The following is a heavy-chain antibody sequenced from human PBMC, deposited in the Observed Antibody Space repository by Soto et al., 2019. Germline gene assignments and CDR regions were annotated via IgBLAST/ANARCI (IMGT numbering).Heavy chain of an antibody. Sequence: PGGSLRLSCAASGFTFSSYSMNWVRQAPGKGLEWVSCISSNSSSIGYADSVKGRFTISRDNAKNSLYLQMNSLRAEDTALYYCAKDTCGGGSCNKGGFDYWGQGTLVTVSS. CDR1: GFTFSSYS. CDR3: AKDTCGGGSCNKGGFDY. J-gene: IGHJ4*02. D-gene: IGHD2-15*01. CDR2: ISSNSSSI. V-gene: IGHV3-21*04.